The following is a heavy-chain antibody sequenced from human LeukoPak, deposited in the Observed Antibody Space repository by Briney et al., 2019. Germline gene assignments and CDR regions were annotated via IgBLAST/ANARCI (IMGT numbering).Heavy chain of an antibody. CDR3: AILEGIVVVVAGTGFDP. V-gene: IGHV3-15*01. D-gene: IGHD2-15*01. Sequence: PGGSLRLSCAVSRFTFSNAWMSWVRQAPGKGLEWVGRIKSKTDGGTTDYVAPVKGRFTISRDDSKNTLYLQMNSLRAEDTAVYYCAILEGIVVVVAGTGFDPWGQGTLVTVSS. CDR2: IKSKTDGGTT. J-gene: IGHJ5*02. CDR1: RFTFSNAW.